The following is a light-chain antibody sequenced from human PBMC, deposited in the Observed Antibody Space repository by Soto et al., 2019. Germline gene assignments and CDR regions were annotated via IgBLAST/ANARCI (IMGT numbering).Light chain of an antibody. CDR1: HSIRDC. CDR3: QQYESYSLT. V-gene: IGKV1-5*01. Sequence: DIQMTQSPSTLSASVGDSLTITCRASHSIRDCLAWYQQKPGKAPHLLIYDAFNLESGVPSRFSVSGSGTEFPLTISSLRPDDFATYCCQQYESYSLTFGGGTRVEIK. CDR2: DAF. J-gene: IGKJ4*01.